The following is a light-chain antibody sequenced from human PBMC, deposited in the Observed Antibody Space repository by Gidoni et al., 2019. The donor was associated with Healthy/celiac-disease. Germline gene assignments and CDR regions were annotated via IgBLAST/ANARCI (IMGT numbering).Light chain of an antibody. Sequence: QSALTQPASVSGSPGQSITISCTGTSSDVGGYNYVSWYQQHPGNAPKLMIYEVSKRPSGVSNRFSGSKSGNTASLTISGLQAEDEADYYCSSYTSSSTPYVFGTGTKVTVL. V-gene: IGLV2-14*01. CDR1: SSDVGGYNY. CDR3: SSYTSSSTPYV. CDR2: EVS. J-gene: IGLJ1*01.